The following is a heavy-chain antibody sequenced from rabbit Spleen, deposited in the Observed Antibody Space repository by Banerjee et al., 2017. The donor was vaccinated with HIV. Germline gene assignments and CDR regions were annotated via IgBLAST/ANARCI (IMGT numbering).Heavy chain of an antibody. J-gene: IGHJ4*01. CDR3: ARDLVAVIGWNFNL. V-gene: IGHV1S45*01. CDR2: IDTGSSGFT. Sequence: LEESGGGLVKPGGTLTLTCTVSGFSFSSNWICWVRQAPGKGLEWIACIDTGSSGFTYFATWAKGRFTMSRTSSTTVTLQMTSLTAADTATYFCARDLVAVIGWNFNLWGPGTLVTVS. CDR1: GFSFSSNW. D-gene: IGHD1-1*01.